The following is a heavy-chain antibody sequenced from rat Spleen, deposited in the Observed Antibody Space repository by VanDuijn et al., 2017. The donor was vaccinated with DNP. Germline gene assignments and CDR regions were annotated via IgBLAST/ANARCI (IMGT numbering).Heavy chain of an antibody. Sequence: EVQLVESGGGLVQPGGSLKLSCAASGFTFSDYYMAWVRQAPTKGLEWVAYMRYEGDNTYRGDSVKGRFTISRDNAKSTLYLQMDSLRSEDTATYFCASIIATRGYYAMDAGGQGISVTVSS. CDR2: MRYEGDNT. CDR1: GFTFSDYY. D-gene: IGHD1-10*01. V-gene: IGHV5-22*01. J-gene: IGHJ4*01. CDR3: ASIIATRGYYAMDA.